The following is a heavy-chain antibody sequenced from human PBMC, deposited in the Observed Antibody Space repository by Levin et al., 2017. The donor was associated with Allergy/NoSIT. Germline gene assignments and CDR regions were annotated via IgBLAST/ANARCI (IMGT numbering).Heavy chain of an antibody. J-gene: IGHJ4*02. Sequence: KAGGSLRLSCAASGFTFSDAWMNWVRQAPGKGLEWVGRIKSKSDGETTNYAAPVKGRITIWRDDSKNTLYLQMDSLKTEDTAVYYCTTHGYYYIVRGTGDSWGQGTLVTVSS. CDR2: IKSKSDGETT. CDR3: TTHGYYYIVRGTGDS. D-gene: IGHD1-26*01. CDR1: GFTFSDAW. V-gene: IGHV3-15*01.